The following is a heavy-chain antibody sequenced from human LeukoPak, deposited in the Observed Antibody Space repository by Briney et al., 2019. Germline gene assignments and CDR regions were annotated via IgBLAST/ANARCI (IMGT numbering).Heavy chain of an antibody. V-gene: IGHV4-31*03. CDR2: IYNSGIT. J-gene: IGHJ6*02. CDR3: PRDPRGYGVDV. CDR1: GGSISSGVYY. Sequence: SETLSLTCTVSGGSISSGVYYWSWIRQDPGKGLEWIGYIYNSGITYYNPSLKSRVTISLDMSRNQFSLRLNSVTAADTAVYYCPRDPRGYGVDVWGQGTTVTVSS. D-gene: IGHD3-10*01.